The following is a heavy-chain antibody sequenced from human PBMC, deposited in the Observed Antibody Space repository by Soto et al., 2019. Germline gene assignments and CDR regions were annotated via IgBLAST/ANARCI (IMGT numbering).Heavy chain of an antibody. CDR1: GFTFSSYG. CDR3: AKDRSALMSSSLDY. V-gene: IGHV3-30*18. J-gene: IGHJ4*02. D-gene: IGHD6-6*01. CDR2: ISYDGSNK. Sequence: GGSLRLSCAASGFTFSSYGMHWVRQAPGKGLEWVAVISYDGSNKYYADSVKGRFTISRDNSKNTLYLQMNSLRAEDTAVYYCAKDRSALMSSSLDYWGQGTLVTVSS.